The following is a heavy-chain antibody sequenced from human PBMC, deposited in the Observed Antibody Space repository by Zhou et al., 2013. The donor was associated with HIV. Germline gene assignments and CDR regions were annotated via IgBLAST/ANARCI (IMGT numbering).Heavy chain of an antibody. CDR1: GYTFSDFY. CDR3: ARDHKKQWLTTGGL. D-gene: IGHD6-19*01. CDR2: INPKSGGT. Sequence: QVQLVQSGAEMKKPGASMKVSCKTSGYTFSDFYIHWVRQAPGQGLECMGWINPKSGGTNYAPRFQGRVAMTRDTSINTAYMELSRLTSDDTAIYYCARDHKKQWLTTGGLWGQGTLVTVSS. V-gene: IGHV1-2*02. J-gene: IGHJ1*01.